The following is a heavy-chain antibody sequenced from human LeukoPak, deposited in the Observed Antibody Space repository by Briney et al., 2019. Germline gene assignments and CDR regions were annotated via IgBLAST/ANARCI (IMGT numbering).Heavy chain of an antibody. J-gene: IGHJ6*02. CDR1: GGSFSGYY. V-gene: IGHV4-34*01. D-gene: IGHD3-3*01. CDR3: ARVGRFLEWLLSHGGYGMDV. CDR2: INHSGST. Sequence: SETLSLTCAVYGGSFSGYYWSWIRQPPGKGLEWIGEINHSGSTNYNPSLKSRVTISVDTSKNQFSLKLSSVTAADTAVYYCARVGRFLEWLLSHGGYGMDVWGQGTTVTVSS.